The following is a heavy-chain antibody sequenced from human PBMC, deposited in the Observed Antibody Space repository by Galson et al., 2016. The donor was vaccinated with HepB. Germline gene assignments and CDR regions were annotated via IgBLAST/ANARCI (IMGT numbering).Heavy chain of an antibody. V-gene: IGHV3-49*03. CDR3: ARRVWEPDY. Sequence: SLRLSCAASGFTFGDYSMSWFRQAPGKGLEWVGIIRSKTSGATTEYAASVKGRVTISRDDSRSIAYLQMNSLKTDDTAVYYCARRVWEPDYWGQGTLVTVAS. J-gene: IGHJ4*02. CDR2: IRSKTSGATT. D-gene: IGHD1-26*01. CDR1: GFTFGDYS.